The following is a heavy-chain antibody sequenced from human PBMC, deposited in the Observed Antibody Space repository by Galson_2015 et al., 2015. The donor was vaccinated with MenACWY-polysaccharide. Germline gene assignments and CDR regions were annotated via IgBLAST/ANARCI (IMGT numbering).Heavy chain of an antibody. CDR1: GYTFTTYA. D-gene: IGHD4-17*01. CDR2: INTNTGNP. V-gene: IGHV7-4-1*02. J-gene: IGHJ4*02. Sequence: SVKVSCKASGYTFTTYAMNWVRQAPGQGLEWMGGINTNTGNPTYAHGFTGRFIFSMDASVSTAYLQISSLKAEDTAVYYCARDPKQKATTVTTGRFDYWGQGTLVTVSS. CDR3: ARDPKQKATTVTTGRFDY.